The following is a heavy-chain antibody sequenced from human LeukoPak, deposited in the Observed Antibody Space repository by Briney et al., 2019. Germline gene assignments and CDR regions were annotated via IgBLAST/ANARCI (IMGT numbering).Heavy chain of an antibody. D-gene: IGHD6-19*01. V-gene: IGHV4-59*01. J-gene: IGHJ4*02. CDR3: VRHTTSGWYQVVY. Sequence: SETLSLTCTVSGGSISNYFWSWIRQPPGKGLEWIGFITYSGSTDHNPSLKSRVTISVDASKNQFSLKLTSVTAADTAAYYCVRHTTSGWYQVVYWGQGTLVTASS. CDR2: ITYSGST. CDR1: GGSISNYF.